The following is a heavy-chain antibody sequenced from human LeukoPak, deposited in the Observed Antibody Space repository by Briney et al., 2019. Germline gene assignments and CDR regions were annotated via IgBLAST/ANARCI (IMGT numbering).Heavy chain of an antibody. J-gene: IGHJ3*02. V-gene: IGHV4-34*01. CDR1: GFTVSSNY. CDR2: INHSGST. D-gene: IGHD3-22*01. CDR3: ARILPYYYDSSGYSPGPLDAFDI. Sequence: PGGSLRLSCAASGFTVSSNYMSWVRQPPGKGLEWIGEINHSGSTNYNPSLKSRVTISVDTSKNQFSLKLSSVTAADTAVYYCARILPYYYDSSGYSPGPLDAFDIWGQGTMVTVSS.